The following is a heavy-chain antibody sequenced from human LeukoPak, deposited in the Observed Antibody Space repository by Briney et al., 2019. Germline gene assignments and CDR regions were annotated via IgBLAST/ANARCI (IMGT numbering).Heavy chain of an antibody. J-gene: IGHJ4*02. Sequence: GGSLRLSCAVSGFSVSSFGMSWVRQAPGKGLERISAISADGETPYYADSVKGRFIISRDNSKNTLYLQLSSLRAEDTAVYYCAQGYSSGWYRYWGQGSLVSVSS. D-gene: IGHD6-19*01. V-gene: IGHV3-23*01. CDR3: AQGYSSGWYRY. CDR2: ISADGETP. CDR1: GFSVSSFG.